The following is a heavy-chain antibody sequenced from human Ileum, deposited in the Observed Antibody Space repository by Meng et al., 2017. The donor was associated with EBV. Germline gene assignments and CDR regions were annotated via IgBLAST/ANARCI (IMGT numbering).Heavy chain of an antibody. CDR3: ARGYGSGRDYFDY. J-gene: IGHJ4*02. D-gene: IGHD3-10*01. CDR2: IYYSGST. Sequence: VQLEGSGPGLVKASGALALTCAVSGGSISSSNWWNWVRQPPGKGLEWIGEIYYSGSTIYNPSLKSRVTISVDKSKNLFSLKLSSVTAADTAVYYCARGYGSGRDYFDYWGQGTLVTVSS. V-gene: IGHV4-4*02. CDR1: GGSISSSNW.